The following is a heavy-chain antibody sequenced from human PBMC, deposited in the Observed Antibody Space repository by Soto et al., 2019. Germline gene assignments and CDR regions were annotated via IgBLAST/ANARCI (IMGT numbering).Heavy chain of an antibody. D-gene: IGHD6-13*01. CDR3: ARDIAEAGTVGVY. Sequence: PGGSLRLSCAASGFTFDDYAMHWVRQAPGKGLEWVSGISWNSGSIGYADSVKGRFTISRDNSKNTLYLQMNSLRAEDTAVYYCARDIAEAGTVGVYWGQGTLVTVSS. J-gene: IGHJ4*02. CDR1: GFTFDDYA. V-gene: IGHV3-9*01. CDR2: ISWNSGSI.